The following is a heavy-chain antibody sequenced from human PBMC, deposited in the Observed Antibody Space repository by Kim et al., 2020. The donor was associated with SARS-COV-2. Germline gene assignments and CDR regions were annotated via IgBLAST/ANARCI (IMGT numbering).Heavy chain of an antibody. J-gene: IGHJ4*02. V-gene: IGHV3-30*01. D-gene: IGHD1-26*01. Sequence: YADSGKGRFTISRDNSKNTLYLQMNSLRSEDTAVYYCARTYSGSYFYYFDYWGQGTLVTVSS. CDR3: ARTYSGSYFYYFDY.